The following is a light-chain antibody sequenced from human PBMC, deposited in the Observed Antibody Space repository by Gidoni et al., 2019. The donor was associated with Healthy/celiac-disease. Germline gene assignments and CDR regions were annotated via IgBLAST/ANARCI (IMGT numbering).Light chain of an antibody. CDR1: SSYVGGYNY. Sequence: QSALTQPASVSGSPGPSITISCTGTSSYVGGYNYVSWYQQHPGKAPKLMIYEVSNRPSGVSNRVSGSKSGNTASLTISGLQAEDEADYYCSSYTSSSTGVFGTGTKVTGL. CDR3: SSYTSSSTGV. CDR2: EVS. V-gene: IGLV2-14*01. J-gene: IGLJ1*01.